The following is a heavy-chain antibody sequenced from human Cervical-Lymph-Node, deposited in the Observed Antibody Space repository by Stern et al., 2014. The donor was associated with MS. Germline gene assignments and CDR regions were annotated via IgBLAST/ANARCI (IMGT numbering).Heavy chain of an antibody. CDR1: GGSLRSYY. CDR2: IYHTGSV. D-gene: IGHD2-15*01. V-gene: IGHV4-59*01. J-gene: IGHJ4*02. CDR3: AREGDYCSGSRCYPFLDY. Sequence: QVQLQESGPGLVKPSETLSLTCTVSGGSLRSYYWNWIRQAPGKGLEWLGVIYHTGSVNYIPSLSSRVAMSVDTSKNQFSLTVSSVTAADTAVYYCAREGDYCSGSRCYPFLDYWGQGTLVTVSS.